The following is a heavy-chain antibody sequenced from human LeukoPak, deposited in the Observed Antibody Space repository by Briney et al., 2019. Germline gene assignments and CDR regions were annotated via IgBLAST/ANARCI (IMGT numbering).Heavy chain of an antibody. D-gene: IGHD1-26*01. CDR3: ARRREGVSWFDP. Sequence: SETLSLTCTVSGGSISSNTYHWGWIRQPPGKGLEWIALTNYNGRTFNNPSLKSRVAISIDTSNNQFSLKLTSVTAADTAVYYCARRREGVSWFDPWGQGTLVTVSS. V-gene: IGHV4-39*01. J-gene: IGHJ5*02. CDR1: GGSISSNTYH. CDR2: TNYNGRT.